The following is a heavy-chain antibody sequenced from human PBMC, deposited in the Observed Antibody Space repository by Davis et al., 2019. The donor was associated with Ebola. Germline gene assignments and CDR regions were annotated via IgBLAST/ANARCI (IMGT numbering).Heavy chain of an antibody. J-gene: IGHJ4*02. CDR2: ISYDGSNK. D-gene: IGHD3-22*01. Sequence: GESLKISCAASGFTFSSYWMSWVRQAPGKGLEWVAVISYDGSNKYYADSVKGRFTISRDNAKNSLYLQMNSLRAEDTAVYYCARDLNYYDSSGYYEGGDYWGQGILVTVSS. CDR1: GFTFSSYW. V-gene: IGHV3-30-3*01. CDR3: ARDLNYYDSSGYYEGGDY.